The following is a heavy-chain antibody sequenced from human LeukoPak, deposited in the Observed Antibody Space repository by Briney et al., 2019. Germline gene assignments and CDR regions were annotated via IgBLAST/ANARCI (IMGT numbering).Heavy chain of an antibody. CDR3: ASLHCSGGSCYYFDY. CDR1: GFTFSSYS. D-gene: IGHD2-15*01. Sequence: GGSLRLSCAASGFTFSSYSMKWVRQAPGKGLEWVSSISSSSSYIYYADSVKGRFTISRDNAKNSLYLQMNSLRAEDTAVYYCASLHCSGGSCYYFDYWGQGTLVTVSS. CDR2: ISSSSSYI. J-gene: IGHJ4*02. V-gene: IGHV3-21*01.